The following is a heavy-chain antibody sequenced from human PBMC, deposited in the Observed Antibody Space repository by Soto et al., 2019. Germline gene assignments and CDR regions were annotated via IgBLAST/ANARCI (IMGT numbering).Heavy chain of an antibody. D-gene: IGHD6-19*01. Sequence: QVPLVESGGGVVQPGKSLRLSCAAAGFIFRSYGVHWVRQAPGKGLEWVAVISHDGSNAYYADAVNGRFTISRDNAKNTVYLQMNSLRAEDTAVYYCAKQGIEVAGTDYFDYWGQGALVTVAS. J-gene: IGHJ4*02. V-gene: IGHV3-30*18. CDR1: GFIFRSYG. CDR3: AKQGIEVAGTDYFDY. CDR2: ISHDGSNA.